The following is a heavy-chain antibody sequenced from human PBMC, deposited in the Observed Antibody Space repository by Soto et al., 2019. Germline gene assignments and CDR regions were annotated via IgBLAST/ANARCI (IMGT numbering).Heavy chain of an antibody. J-gene: IGHJ4*02. V-gene: IGHV3-30*18. CDR1: GFTFSSYG. CDR2: ISYDGSNK. Sequence: QVQLVESGGGVVQPGRSLRLSCAASGFTFSSYGMHWVRQAPGKGLEWVAVISYDGSNKYYADSVKGRFTISRDNFKNTLYLQMNSLRAEDTAVYYCAKDRWAIFDYWGQGTLVTVSS. CDR3: AKDRWAIFDY.